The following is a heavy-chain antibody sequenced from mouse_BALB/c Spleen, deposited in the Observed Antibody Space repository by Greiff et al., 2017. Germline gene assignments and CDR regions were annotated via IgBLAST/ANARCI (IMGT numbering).Heavy chain of an antibody. CDR3: AREGPGWFAY. Sequence: EVHLVESGGGLVKPGGSLKLSCAASGFTFSSYAMSWVRQSPEKRLEWVAEISSGGSYTYYPDTVTGRFTISRDNAKNTLYLEMSSLRSEDTAMYYCAREGPGWFAYWGQGTLVTVSA. CDR2: ISSGGSYT. CDR1: GFTFSSYA. V-gene: IGHV5-9-4*01. J-gene: IGHJ3*01.